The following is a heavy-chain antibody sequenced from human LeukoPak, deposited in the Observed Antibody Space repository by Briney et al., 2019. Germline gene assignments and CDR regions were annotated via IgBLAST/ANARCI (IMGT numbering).Heavy chain of an antibody. Sequence: GGSLRLSCAASGFTFSDYYMSWIRQAPGKGLEWVSYISSSGSTIYYADSVKGRFTISRDNAKNSLYLQMNSLRAEDTAEYYCASGYDSSGYYSIDYWGQGTLVTVSS. V-gene: IGHV3-11*04. J-gene: IGHJ4*02. D-gene: IGHD3-22*01. CDR1: GFTFSDYY. CDR3: ASGYDSSGYYSIDY. CDR2: ISSSGSTI.